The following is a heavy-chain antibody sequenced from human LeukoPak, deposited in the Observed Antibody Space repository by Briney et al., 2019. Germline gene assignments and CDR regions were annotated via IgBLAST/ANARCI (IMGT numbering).Heavy chain of an antibody. V-gene: IGHV1-2*02. D-gene: IGHD1-26*01. J-gene: IGHJ4*02. CDR1: GYTFTGYY. CDR2: INPNSGGT. CDR3: ARAISGTYNPPDY. Sequence: ASVKVSCKASGYTFTGYYIHWVRQAPGQGLAWMGWINPNSGGTSYAQKFQGRVTMTRDTSISTAYMELSSLRSDDTAVYYCARAISGTYNPPDYWGQGTLVTVSS.